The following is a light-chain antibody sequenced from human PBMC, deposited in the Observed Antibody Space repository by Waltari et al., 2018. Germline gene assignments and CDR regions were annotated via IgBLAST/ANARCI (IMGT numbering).Light chain of an antibody. CDR1: FSNIASIT. CDR2: GDD. CDR3: AGWDDSLNGPV. Sequence: QSVLTQQPSTPGTPGQPVTIPCSPSFSNIASITVTWYRQLPGTAPKLLIYGDDQRPSGVPDRFAGSKSGTSASLAISGLQSADEADYYCAGWDDSLNGPVFGGGTKLTVL. J-gene: IGLJ3*02. V-gene: IGLV1-44*01.